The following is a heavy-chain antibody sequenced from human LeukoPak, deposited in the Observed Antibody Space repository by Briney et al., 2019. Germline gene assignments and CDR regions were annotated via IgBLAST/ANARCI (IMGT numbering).Heavy chain of an antibody. CDR3: ARGSVHDYSSTEGWFDP. CDR2: IKQDGSEK. D-gene: IGHD4-11*01. J-gene: IGHJ5*02. CDR1: GFTFSSYW. Sequence: GGSLRLSCAASGFTFSSYWMSWVRQAPGKGLEWVANIKQDGSEKYYVDSVKGRFTISRDNAKNSLYLQMNSLRAEDTAVYYCARGSVHDYSSTEGWFDPWGQGTLVTVSS. V-gene: IGHV3-7*01.